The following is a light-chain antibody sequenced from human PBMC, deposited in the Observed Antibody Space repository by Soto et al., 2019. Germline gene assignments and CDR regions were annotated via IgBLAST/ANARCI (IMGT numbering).Light chain of an antibody. V-gene: IGKV1-27*01. Sequence: IQLTQSPSSLSASVGDRVTITCRASQGISSYLAWYQQKPGKAPKLLIYAASTLQSGVPSRFSGSGYGTEFTLTISNLQPEDVATYYCQKYNTAPLTFGGGTKVDIK. CDR2: AAS. CDR3: QKYNTAPLT. CDR1: QGISSY. J-gene: IGKJ4*01.